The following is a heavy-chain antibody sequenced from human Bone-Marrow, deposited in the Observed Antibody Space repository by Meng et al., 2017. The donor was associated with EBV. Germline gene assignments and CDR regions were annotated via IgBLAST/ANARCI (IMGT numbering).Heavy chain of an antibody. Sequence: QVELVKSGGEVKKPGSSVKVSCKTSGGSFSSYAVSWVRQAPGQGLEWMGGLIPKSGVPYFARKFQGRLTITADESTSTHYMDLTSLRSDDTAVYYCASESGRGFTPDYWGRGTLVTVSS. D-gene: IGHD3-10*01. CDR3: ASESGRGFTPDY. V-gene: IGHV1-69*01. CDR1: GGSFSSYA. J-gene: IGHJ4*02. CDR2: LIPKSGVP.